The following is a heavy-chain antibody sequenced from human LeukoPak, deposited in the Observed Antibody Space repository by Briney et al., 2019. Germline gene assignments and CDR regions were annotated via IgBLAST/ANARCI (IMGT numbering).Heavy chain of an antibody. V-gene: IGHV4-38-2*02. D-gene: IGHD6-6*01. Sequence: SETLSLTCTVSGYSISSGYYWGWIRQPPGKGLEWIGSIYHSGSTYYNPSLKSRVTISVDTSKNQSSLKLSSVTAADTAVYYCGRVHGGSSVDYWGQGTLVTVSS. CDR1: GYSISSGYY. CDR3: GRVHGGSSVDY. CDR2: IYHSGST. J-gene: IGHJ4*02.